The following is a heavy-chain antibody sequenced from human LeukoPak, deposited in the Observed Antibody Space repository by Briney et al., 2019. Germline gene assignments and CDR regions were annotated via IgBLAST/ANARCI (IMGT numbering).Heavy chain of an antibody. CDR2: INPNSGGT. V-gene: IGHV1-2*02. D-gene: IGHD1-26*01. CDR3: ARVVGATFPYFDY. CDR1: VYTFTGYY. Sequence: ASVKVSCKASVYTFTGYYMHWVRQAPGQGLEWMGWINPNSGGTNYAQKFQGRVTMTRDTSISTAYMELSRLRSDDTAVYYCARVVGATFPYFDYWGQGTLVTVSS. J-gene: IGHJ4*02.